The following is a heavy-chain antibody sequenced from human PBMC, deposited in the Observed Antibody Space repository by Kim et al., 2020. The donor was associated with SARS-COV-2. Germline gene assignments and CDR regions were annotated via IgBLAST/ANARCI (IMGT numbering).Heavy chain of an antibody. D-gene: IGHD2-15*01. CDR2: ISGAGGSQ. CDR3: ASGFFGGSWAGYF. Sequence: GGSLRLSCEASGFSFSSYAMTWVRQAPGKGLEWVSSISGAGGSQYYADFGKGRFTISRDNTKNTLYLQMNSLKGEDTAVYHCASGFFGGSWAGYFWGQGTLVTVSS. V-gene: IGHV3-23*01. J-gene: IGHJ4*02. CDR1: GFSFSSYA.